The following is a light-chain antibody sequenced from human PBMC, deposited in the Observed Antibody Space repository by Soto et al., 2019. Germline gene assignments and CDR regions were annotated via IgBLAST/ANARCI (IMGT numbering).Light chain of an antibody. V-gene: IGKV3-15*01. CDR1: HSVGTN. CDR3: QQYNNWPTWT. Sequence: MTQSPDTLSVSPGDRVTLSCRASHSVGTNLAWYQQKPGQAPRLLIYGASARATDAPVWFSGSGSGTEFTLTISSLQSDDFAIYYCQQYNNWPTWTFGPGTRVEIK. J-gene: IGKJ1*01. CDR2: GAS.